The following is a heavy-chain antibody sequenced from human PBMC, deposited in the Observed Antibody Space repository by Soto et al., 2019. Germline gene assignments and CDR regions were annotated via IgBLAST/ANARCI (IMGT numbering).Heavy chain of an antibody. V-gene: IGHV3-30*18. D-gene: IGHD3-16*02. Sequence: GGSLRLSCAASGFTFSSYGMHWVRQAPGKGLEWVAVISYDGSNKYYADSVKGRFTISRDNSKNTLYLQMNSLRAEDTAVYYCAKDRDYDYVWGSYRYGMDVWGQGTTVTVSS. CDR1: GFTFSSYG. CDR3: AKDRDYDYVWGSYRYGMDV. J-gene: IGHJ6*02. CDR2: ISYDGSNK.